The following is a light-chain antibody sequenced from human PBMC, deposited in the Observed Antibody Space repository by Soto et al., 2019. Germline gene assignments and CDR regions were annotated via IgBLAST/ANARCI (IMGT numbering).Light chain of an antibody. CDR1: QTISSSD. CDR2: GAS. Sequence: EIVLTQSPGTLSLSPGERATLSCRASQTISSSDLAWYQQKPGQALRLLIYGASNRATGIPDRFRGSGSGTDFTLTISRLEPEDFAVFYCHQYGGSPWTFGQGTKVEIK. V-gene: IGKV3-20*01. CDR3: HQYGGSPWT. J-gene: IGKJ1*01.